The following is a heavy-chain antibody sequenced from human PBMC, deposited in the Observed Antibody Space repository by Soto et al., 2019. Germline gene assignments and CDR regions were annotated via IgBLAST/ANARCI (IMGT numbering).Heavy chain of an antibody. CDR1: GGSISSSSFY. Sequence: SETLSLTCTVSGGSISSSSFYWGWIRQPPGKGLEWIGSIYNSGSTYNNPSLKSRVTISADTSKNQFSLILSSVTSADTAVYYCARDQLSSGLYVWFDPWGQGT. CDR3: ARDQLSSGLYVWFDP. J-gene: IGHJ5*02. V-gene: IGHV4-39*07. CDR2: IYNSGST. D-gene: IGHD6-25*01.